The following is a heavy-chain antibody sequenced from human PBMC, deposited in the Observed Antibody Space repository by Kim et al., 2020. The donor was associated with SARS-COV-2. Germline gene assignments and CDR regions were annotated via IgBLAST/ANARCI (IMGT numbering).Heavy chain of an antibody. J-gene: IGHJ4*02. CDR3: ARGQLAPFDY. Sequence: GTNYAQKFQGRVTMTRDTSITTAYMELSSLRSDDTAMYYCARGQLAPFDYWGQGTLVTVSS. CDR2: GT. D-gene: IGHD6-6*01. V-gene: IGHV1-2*02.